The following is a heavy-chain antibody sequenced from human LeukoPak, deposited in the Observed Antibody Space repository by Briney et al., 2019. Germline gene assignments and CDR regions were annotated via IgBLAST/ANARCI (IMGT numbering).Heavy chain of an antibody. CDR2: IYYSGST. V-gene: IGHV4-39*07. CDR3: ARSGYCSSTSCYTPEWDFDF. D-gene: IGHD2-2*02. Sequence: PSETLSLTCTVSGGSISSSSYYWGWIRQPPGKGLEWIGSIYYSGSTYYNPSLKSRVTISVDTSKNQFSLKLSSVTAADTAVYYCARSGYCSSTSCYTPEWDFDFWGQGTLVTVFS. CDR1: GGSISSSSYY. J-gene: IGHJ4*02.